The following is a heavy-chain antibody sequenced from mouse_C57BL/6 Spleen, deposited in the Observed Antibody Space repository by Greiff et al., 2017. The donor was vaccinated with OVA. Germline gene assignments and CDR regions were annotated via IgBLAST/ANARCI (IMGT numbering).Heavy chain of an antibody. D-gene: IGHD2-3*01. CDR3: ARGPYDGYSWFAY. J-gene: IGHJ3*01. Sequence: EVQGVESGGGLVKPGGSLKLSCAASGFTFSDYGMHWVRQAPEKGLEWVAYISSGSSTIYYADTVKGRFTISRDNAKNTLFLQMTSLRSEDTAMYYCARGPYDGYSWFAYWGQGTLVTVSA. CDR1: GFTFSDYG. CDR2: ISSGSSTI. V-gene: IGHV5-17*01.